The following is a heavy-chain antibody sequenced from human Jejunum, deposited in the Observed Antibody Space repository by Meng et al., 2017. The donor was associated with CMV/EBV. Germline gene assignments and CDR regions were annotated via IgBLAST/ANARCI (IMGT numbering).Heavy chain of an antibody. J-gene: IGHJ1*01. V-gene: IGHV3-7*01. CDR2: IKQDGSEK. D-gene: IGHD1-14*01. Sequence: SGIPLSNYWMNWVRQAPGKGLEWVANIKQDGSEKYYVDSVRGRLTISRDNAKNSLYLQMNSLGAEDTAVYYCTRDPNQLVLEYFQHWGQGTPVTVSS. CDR3: TRDPNQLVLEYFQH. CDR1: GIPLSNYW.